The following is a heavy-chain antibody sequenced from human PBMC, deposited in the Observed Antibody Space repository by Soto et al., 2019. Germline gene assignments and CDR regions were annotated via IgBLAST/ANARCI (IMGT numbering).Heavy chain of an antibody. D-gene: IGHD6-13*01. CDR3: ARGPSSRYRGYFDY. CDR1: GFTFSSYW. J-gene: IGHJ4*02. CDR2: IKQDGSEK. V-gene: IGHV3-7*01. Sequence: EVQLVESGGGLVQPGGSLRLSCAASGFTFSSYWMSWVRQAPGKGLEWVANIKQDGSEKYYVDSVKGRFTISRDNAKNSRGLQVNSLRAEDTAVYYCARGPSSRYRGYFDYWGQGTLVTVSS.